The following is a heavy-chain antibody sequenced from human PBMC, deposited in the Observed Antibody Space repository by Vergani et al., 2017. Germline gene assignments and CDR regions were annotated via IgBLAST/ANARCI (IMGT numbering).Heavy chain of an antibody. V-gene: IGHV3-30*18. CDR1: GFTSSYYG. CDR3: AKKSCGTPGCQIGYFRE. CDR2: ISYDGTPK. D-gene: IGHD1-1*01. Sequence: QVHLVESGGGVVQPGRSLRLSCVVSGFTSSYYGMHWVRQAPGKGREWVAVISYDGTPKYYADSVKGRFTISRDNSKSTLYLQMNSLRTEDTAVYYCAKKSCGTPGCQIGYFREWGQGTLVTVSS. J-gene: IGHJ1*01.